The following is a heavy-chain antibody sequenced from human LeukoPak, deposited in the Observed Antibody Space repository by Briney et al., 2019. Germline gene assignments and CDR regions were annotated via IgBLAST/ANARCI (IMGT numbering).Heavy chain of an antibody. CDR3: AKGWTYYGSGRDDAFDI. J-gene: IGHJ3*02. V-gene: IGHV3-23*01. D-gene: IGHD3-10*01. CDR2: ISGSGGST. Sequence: GGSPRLSCAASGFTFSSYAMSWVRQAPGKGLEWVSAISGSGGSTYYADSVKGRFTISRDNSKNTLYLQMNSLRAEDTAVYYCAKGWTYYGSGRDDAFDIWGQGTMVTVSS. CDR1: GFTFSSYA.